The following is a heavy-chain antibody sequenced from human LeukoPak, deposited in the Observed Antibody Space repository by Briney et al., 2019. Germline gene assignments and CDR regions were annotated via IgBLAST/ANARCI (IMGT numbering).Heavy chain of an antibody. V-gene: IGHV3-7*01. Sequence: TGGSLRLSCAASGFTFSSYWMSWVRQAPGKGLEWVANIKEDGSEKYYVDSVKGRFTISRDNAKNSLYLQLSSLRDEDTAVYYCARDPGKKRAAACGDLWGQGTLVIVSS. J-gene: IGHJ4*02. CDR3: ARDPGKKRAAACGDL. D-gene: IGHD6-13*01. CDR1: GFTFSSYW. CDR2: IKEDGSEK.